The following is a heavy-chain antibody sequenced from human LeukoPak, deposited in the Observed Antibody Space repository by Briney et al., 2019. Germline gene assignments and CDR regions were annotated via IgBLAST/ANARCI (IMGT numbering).Heavy chain of an antibody. D-gene: IGHD4-17*01. Sequence: SVKVSCKASGGTFSSYAISWVRQAPGQGLEWMRRIIPILGIANYAQKFQGRVTITADKSTSTAYMELSSLRSEDTAVYYSARDRLSVGDYEDDWGQGTLVTVSS. CDR1: GGTFSSYA. CDR2: IIPILGIA. CDR3: ARDRLSVGDYEDD. J-gene: IGHJ4*02. V-gene: IGHV1-69*04.